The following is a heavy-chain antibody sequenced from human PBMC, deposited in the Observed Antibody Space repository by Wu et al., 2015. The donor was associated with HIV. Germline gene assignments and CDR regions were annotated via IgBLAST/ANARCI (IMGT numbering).Heavy chain of an antibody. J-gene: IGHJ4*02. CDR3: ARASPEIYSEAIVRTWYFDN. D-gene: IGHD1-14*01. CDR1: GYTLSSSD. Sequence: QVQLVQSGAEVKRPGASVKVSCKASGYTLSSSDMHWVRQATGQGLEWLGWMNPETGKSVYAQKFQDRVTMTRNTSISTAYMELSGLKSEDTAFYYCARASPEIYSEAIVRTWYFDNWGQGTLVTVSS. CDR2: MNPETGKS. V-gene: IGHV1-8*01.